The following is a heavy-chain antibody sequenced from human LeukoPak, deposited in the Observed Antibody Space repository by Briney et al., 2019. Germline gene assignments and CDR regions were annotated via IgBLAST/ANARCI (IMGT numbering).Heavy chain of an antibody. D-gene: IGHD3-16*01. V-gene: IGHV3-11*04. J-gene: IGHJ4*02. CDR2: ISSSGSTI. Sequence: PGGSLRLSCAASGFTFSDFYMTWIRQAPGKGLEWVSYISSSGSTIYYADSVQGRFTISRDNAKNSLYLQMSSLRAEDTAVYYCARNDYNFDYWGQGTLVTVSS. CDR1: GFTFSDFY. CDR3: ARNDYNFDY.